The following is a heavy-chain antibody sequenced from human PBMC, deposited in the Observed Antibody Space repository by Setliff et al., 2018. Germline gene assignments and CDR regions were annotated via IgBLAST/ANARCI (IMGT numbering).Heavy chain of an antibody. V-gene: IGHV5-51*01. CDR3: ARTCSGSGCYAGLES. Sequence: PGESLKISCKGSGYSFTSHWIGWVRQMPGKGLELMGIIYPRDSDTRYSPSFQGQVTISADKSITTAYLQWSRLRPEDTAVYYCARTCSGSGCYAGLESWGQGTPVTVSS. J-gene: IGHJ4*02. D-gene: IGHD2-15*01. CDR1: GYSFTSHW. CDR2: IYPRDSDT.